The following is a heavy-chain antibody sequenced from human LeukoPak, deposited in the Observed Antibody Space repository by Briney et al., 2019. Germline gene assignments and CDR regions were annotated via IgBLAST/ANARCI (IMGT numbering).Heavy chain of an antibody. J-gene: IGHJ4*02. D-gene: IGHD6-19*01. CDR1: GFTFRNYG. Sequence: GGSLRLSCTASGFTFRNYGMNWVRQTPDKGLEWVAGVSYEGSRRYTADSVNGRFIVSRDNSKNTLYLQMNSLRAEDTAVYYCAKGRYSSGWLHDYWGQGTLVTVSS. CDR3: AKGRYSSGWLHDY. CDR2: VSYEGSRR. V-gene: IGHV3-30*18.